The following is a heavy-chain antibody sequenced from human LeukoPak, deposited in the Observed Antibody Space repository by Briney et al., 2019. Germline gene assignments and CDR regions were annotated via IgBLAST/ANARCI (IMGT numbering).Heavy chain of an antibody. CDR1: GGSISSYY. CDR3: ARDAPRGSRSYNWFDP. Sequence: PSETLSLTCTVSGGSISSYYWSWIRQPAGKGLEWIGRIYTSGSTNYNPSLKSRVTMSVDTSKNQFSLKLSSVTAADTAVYYCARDAPRGSRSYNWFDPWGQGTLVTVSS. V-gene: IGHV4-4*07. D-gene: IGHD1-26*01. J-gene: IGHJ5*02. CDR2: IYTSGST.